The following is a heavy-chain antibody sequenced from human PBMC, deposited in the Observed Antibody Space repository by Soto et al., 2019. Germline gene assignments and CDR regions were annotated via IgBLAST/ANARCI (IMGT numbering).Heavy chain of an antibody. V-gene: IGHV1-69*01. CDR2: IIPISDTT. J-gene: IGHJ6*02. CDR3: ARSQGSSTSLEIYYYYYYGMDV. D-gene: IGHD2-2*01. CDR1: GGTFSSYA. Sequence: QVQLVQSGAEVKKPGSSVKVSCKASGGTFSSYAISWERQAPGQGLEWMGGIIPISDTTNYAQKSQGRVTITADESTSTAYMELSSLRSEDTAVYYCARSQGSSTSLEIYYYYYYGMDVWGQGTMVTVSS.